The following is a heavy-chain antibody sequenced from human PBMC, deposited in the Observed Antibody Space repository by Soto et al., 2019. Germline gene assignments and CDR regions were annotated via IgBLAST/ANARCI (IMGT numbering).Heavy chain of an antibody. CDR1: GYSFTSYW. D-gene: IGHD4-17*01. J-gene: IGHJ4*02. CDR3: GYFDY. Sequence: GESLKISCKGSGYSFTSYWISWVRQMPGKGLERMGRIDPSDSYTNYSPSFQGHVTISADKSISTAYLQWSSLKDSGHYGGNSGYFDYWGQGTLVTVSS. CDR2: IDPSDSYT. V-gene: IGHV5-10-1*01.